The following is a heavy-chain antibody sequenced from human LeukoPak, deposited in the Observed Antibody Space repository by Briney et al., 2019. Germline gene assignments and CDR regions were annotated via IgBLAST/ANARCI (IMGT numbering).Heavy chain of an antibody. V-gene: IGHV4-4*02. J-gene: IGHJ4*02. CDR3: ARGGGSGVYYYDSSGYFGVDY. Sequence: SETLSLTCAVSGGSISSNNWWIWVRQSPENGLEWIGEIYHDGSTNYNPSLKSRVTISVDTSKNQFSLKLSSVTAADTAVYYCARGGGSGVYYYDSSGYFGVDYWGQGTLVTVSS. CDR1: GGSISSNNW. CDR2: IYHDGST. D-gene: IGHD3-22*01.